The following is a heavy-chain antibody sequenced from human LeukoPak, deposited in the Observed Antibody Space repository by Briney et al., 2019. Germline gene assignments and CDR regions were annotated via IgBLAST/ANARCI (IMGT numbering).Heavy chain of an antibody. Sequence: ASVKVSCKASGYTFTGYYMHWVRQAPGQGLEWMGWINPNSGGTNYAQKFQGRVTMTRDTSTSTVYMELSSLRSEDTAVYYCARMGGNYDFWSGYYGRDYGMDVWGQGTTVTVSS. CDR2: INPNSGGT. CDR3: ARMGGNYDFWSGYYGRDYGMDV. V-gene: IGHV1-2*02. J-gene: IGHJ6*02. D-gene: IGHD3-3*01. CDR1: GYTFTGYY.